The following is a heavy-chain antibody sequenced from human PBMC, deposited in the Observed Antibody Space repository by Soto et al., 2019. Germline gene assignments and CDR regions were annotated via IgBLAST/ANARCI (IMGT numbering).Heavy chain of an antibody. Sequence: PSETLSLTCVVSGGSIGSTNWWTWVRQPPGKGLEWIGEIYHTGYTNYSPSPQSRVIISIDKSKSQFSLRLSSVTAADTAVYYCARANDYVKMLDYWGQGTLVTVSS. J-gene: IGHJ4*02. CDR1: GGSIGSTNW. CDR2: IYHTGYT. D-gene: IGHD4-17*01. CDR3: ARANDYVKMLDY. V-gene: IGHV4-4*02.